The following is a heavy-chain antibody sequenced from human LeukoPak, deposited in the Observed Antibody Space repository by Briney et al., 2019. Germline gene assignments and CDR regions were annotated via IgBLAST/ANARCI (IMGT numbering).Heavy chain of an antibody. CDR3: AIRSRNDWFDP. CDR2: INPNSGDT. V-gene: IGHV1-2*02. D-gene: IGHD2-2*01. J-gene: IGHJ5*02. CDR1: GYTFTAYY. Sequence: ASVKVSCKASGYTFTAYYMHWVRQAPGQGLEWMGWINPNSGDTNYAQEFPGGVTMTRGTSINTAYMDVSGVRSDDTAVYSCAIRSRNDWFDPWGQGTLVSVSS.